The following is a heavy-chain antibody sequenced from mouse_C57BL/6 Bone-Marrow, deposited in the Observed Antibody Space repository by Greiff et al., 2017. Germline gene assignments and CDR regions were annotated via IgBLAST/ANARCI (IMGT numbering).Heavy chain of an antibody. J-gene: IGHJ3*01. V-gene: IGHV1-64*01. D-gene: IGHD2-4*01. CDR1: GYTFTSYW. CDR2: IHPNSGST. Sequence: VQLQQSGAELVKPGASVKLACKASGYTFTSYWMHWVKQRPGQGLEWIGMIHPNSGSTNYNEKFKSKATLTVDKSSITAYMQLSSLTSEDSAVYYCAGDYDSFAYWGQGTLVTVSA. CDR3: AGDYDSFAY.